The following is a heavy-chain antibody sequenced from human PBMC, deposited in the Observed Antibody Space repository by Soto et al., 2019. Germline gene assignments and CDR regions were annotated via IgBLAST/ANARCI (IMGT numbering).Heavy chain of an antibody. D-gene: IGHD2-2*02. Sequence: QVQLVQSGAEVKEPGASVKVSCKASGYSFTDHYMHWVRQAPGQGLEWMGWINPNSGGTKSAQQFQGRVTMTRDTSTSTDYMELNRLRFDDTAVYYCARGKEIPDYWNFDLWGRGTLVTVSS. V-gene: IGHV1-2*02. CDR3: ARGKEIPDYWNFDL. J-gene: IGHJ2*01. CDR2: INPNSGGT. CDR1: GYSFTDHY.